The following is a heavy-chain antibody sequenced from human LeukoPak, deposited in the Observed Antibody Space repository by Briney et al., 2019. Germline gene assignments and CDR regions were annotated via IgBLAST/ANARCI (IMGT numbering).Heavy chain of an antibody. Sequence: PSETLSLTCTVSGGSISSYYWSWIRQPAGKGLEWIGRIYTSGSTNYNPSPKSRVTMSVDTSKNQFSLKLSSVTAADMAVYYCAREGTMVRGDSNWFDPWGQGTLVTVSS. D-gene: IGHD3-10*01. V-gene: IGHV4-4*07. CDR2: IYTSGST. CDR1: GGSISSYY. J-gene: IGHJ5*02. CDR3: AREGTMVRGDSNWFDP.